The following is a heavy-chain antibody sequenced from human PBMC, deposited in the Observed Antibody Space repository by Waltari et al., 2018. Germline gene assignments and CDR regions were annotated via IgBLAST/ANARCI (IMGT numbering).Heavy chain of an antibody. V-gene: IGHV3-73*01. CDR3: IRPFEMGID. J-gene: IGHJ4*02. CDR1: SDYA. D-gene: IGHD7-27*01. CDR2: IRSRTKGDAT. Sequence: SDYAMHWVRQASGKGLEWVGRIRSRTKGDATAYAESVQGRFTISRDDSKNTAYLEMNSLKTDDTAVYYCIRPFEMGIDWGQGTLVTVSS.